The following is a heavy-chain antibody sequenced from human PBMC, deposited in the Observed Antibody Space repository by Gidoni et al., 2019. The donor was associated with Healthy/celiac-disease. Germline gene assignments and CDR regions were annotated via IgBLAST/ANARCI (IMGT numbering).Heavy chain of an antibody. V-gene: IGHV3-7*01. D-gene: IGHD6-13*01. CDR1: GFTVCSYL. CDR2: IKQDGSEK. J-gene: IGHJ4*02. CDR3: ASTNSSSWSKAFDY. Sequence: EVQRVEYGGGLVKPGGSLRLPWAAPGFTVCSYLMSWVRQAPGKGLEWVANIKQDGSEKYYVDSVEGRFTISRNNAKNSLYLQMNSLRAEDTAVYYCASTNSSSWSKAFDYWGQGTLVTVSS.